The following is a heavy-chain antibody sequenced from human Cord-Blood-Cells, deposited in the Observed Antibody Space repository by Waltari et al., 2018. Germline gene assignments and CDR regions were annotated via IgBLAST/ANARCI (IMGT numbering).Heavy chain of an antibody. Sequence: QVQLQESGPGLVKPSQTLSLTCPVSGGSISRGDYYWSWIRQPPGKGREWIGYIYYSGSTYYNPSLKSRVTISVDTSKNQFSLKLSSVTAADTAVYYCARGRIAAAGTSRDDYYYYYGMDVWGQGTTVTVSS. V-gene: IGHV4-30-4*08. D-gene: IGHD6-13*01. CDR1: GGSISRGDYY. CDR2: IYYSGST. J-gene: IGHJ6*02. CDR3: ARGRIAAAGTSRDDYYYYYGMDV.